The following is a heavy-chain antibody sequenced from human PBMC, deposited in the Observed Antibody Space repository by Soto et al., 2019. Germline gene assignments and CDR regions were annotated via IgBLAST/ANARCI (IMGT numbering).Heavy chain of an antibody. CDR2: ITTYNGNT. J-gene: IGHJ4*02. Sequence: GASVKVSCKASGYSFTSHGISWLRQAPGQGLEWMGWITTYNGNTNYAQKFQGRVTMTTDTSTSTAYMELRSLRSDDSAVYYCAMSMVRGVIPLEYWGQGTLVTVSS. V-gene: IGHV1-18*01. CDR3: AMSMVRGVIPLEY. CDR1: GYSFTSHG. D-gene: IGHD3-10*01.